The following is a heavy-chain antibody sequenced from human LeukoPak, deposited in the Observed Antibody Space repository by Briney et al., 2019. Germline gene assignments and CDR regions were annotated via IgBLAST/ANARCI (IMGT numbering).Heavy chain of an antibody. D-gene: IGHD5-12*01. Sequence: GGSLRLSCAASGFTVSSNHMSWVRQAPGKGLEWVSVIYSGGSTYYADSVKGRFTISRDNSKNTLYLQMNSLRAEDTAVYYCASNGRRGYSGYDSTLDYWGQGTLVTVSS. J-gene: IGHJ4*02. CDR3: ASNGRRGYSGYDSTLDY. V-gene: IGHV3-53*01. CDR2: IYSGGST. CDR1: GFTVSSNH.